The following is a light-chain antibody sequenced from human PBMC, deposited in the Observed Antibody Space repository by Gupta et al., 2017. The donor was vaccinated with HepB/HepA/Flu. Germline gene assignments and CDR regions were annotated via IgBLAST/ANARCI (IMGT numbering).Light chain of an antibody. J-gene: IGKJ1*01. CDR3: KQARLFPLT. CDR1: PSHVHSDGNTY. CDR2: KVS. V-gene: IGKV2-24*01. Sequence: VMTQTPLSSPVPLGQPASIPCRSSPSHVHSDGNTYLTWLHQRPGQPPRLLIYKVSNRFSGVPDRFSGSGAGTDFTLKISRVQAEDFGSYYCKQARLFPLTFGQGTKVDIK.